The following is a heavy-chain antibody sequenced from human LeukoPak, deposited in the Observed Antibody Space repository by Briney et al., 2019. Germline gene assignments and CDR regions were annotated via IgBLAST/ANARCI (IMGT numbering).Heavy chain of an antibody. V-gene: IGHV3-15*01. CDR2: IKSKTDGGTT. D-gene: IGHD2-2*01. Sequence: SGGSLRLSCAASGFTFSNAWMSWVRQAPGKGLEWAGRIKSKTDGGTTDYAAPVKGRFTISRDDSKNTLYLQMNSLKTEDTAVYYCTTGTLVVVPAAPPLGLDYYYMDVWGKGTTVTVSS. CDR3: TTGTLVVVPAAPPLGLDYYYMDV. CDR1: GFTFSNAW. J-gene: IGHJ6*03.